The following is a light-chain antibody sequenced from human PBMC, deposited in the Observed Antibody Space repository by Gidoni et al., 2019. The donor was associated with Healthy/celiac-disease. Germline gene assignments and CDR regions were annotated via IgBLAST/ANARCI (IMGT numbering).Light chain of an antibody. CDR2: WAS. J-gene: IGKJ4*01. CDR3: QQYYSTPLT. Sequence: IVITPSPDSLAVSLGERATINCQSSQIVLYSSNNTNYLAWYQQKPGQPPKLLIYWASTRESGVPDRFSGSGSGTDFTLTISSLQAEDVAVYYCQQYYSTPLTFGGGTKVEIK. V-gene: IGKV4-1*01. CDR1: QIVLYSSNNTNY.